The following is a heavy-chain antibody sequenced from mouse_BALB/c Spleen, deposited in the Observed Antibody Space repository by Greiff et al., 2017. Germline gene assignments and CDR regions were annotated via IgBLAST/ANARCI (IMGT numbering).Heavy chain of an antibody. CDR1: GFTFSNYW. D-gene: IGHD1-1*02. J-gene: IGHJ4*01. Sequence: EVQGVESGGGLVQPGGSMKLSCVASGFTFSNYWMNWVRQSPEKGLEWVAEIRLKSNNYATHYAESVKGRFTISRDDSKSSVYLQMNNLRAEDTGIYYCTSLYYGAMDYWGQGTSVTVSS. CDR2: IRLKSNNYAT. V-gene: IGHV6-6*02. CDR3: TSLYYGAMDY.